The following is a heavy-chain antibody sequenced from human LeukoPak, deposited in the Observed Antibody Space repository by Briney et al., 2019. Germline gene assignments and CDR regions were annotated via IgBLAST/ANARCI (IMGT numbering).Heavy chain of an antibody. V-gene: IGHV1-18*04. CDR1: GYTFTSYG. Sequence: ASVKVSCKASGYTFTSYGIPWVRQAPGQGLEWMGWISPHSGNTNYAQKLQGRVTMTTDTSMSTAYMELNRLRSDDTAVYYCARARPPRDSSDSSHNWFDPWGQGTLVTVSS. CDR3: ARARPPRDSSDSSHNWFDP. CDR2: ISPHSGNT. D-gene: IGHD3-22*01. J-gene: IGHJ5*02.